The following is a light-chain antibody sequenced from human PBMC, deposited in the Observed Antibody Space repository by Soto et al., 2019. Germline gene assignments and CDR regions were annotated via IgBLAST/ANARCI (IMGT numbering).Light chain of an antibody. CDR1: QPVSSNF. V-gene: IGKV3-20*01. Sequence: ELVLTQSPGTLSLSPGESAALSCRASQPVSSNFLAWYQQKPGQAPRLLIYGVSSRASGIPDRFFGSGSGTDFTLTINRLEPEDFVVYYCQQYANSPITFGQGTRLEIK. CDR3: QQYANSPIT. CDR2: GVS. J-gene: IGKJ5*01.